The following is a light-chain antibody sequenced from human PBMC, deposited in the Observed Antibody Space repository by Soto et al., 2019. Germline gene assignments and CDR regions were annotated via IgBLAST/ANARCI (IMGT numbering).Light chain of an antibody. CDR2: AAS. V-gene: IGKV3-11*01. Sequence: EIVLTQSPATLSLSPGERATLSCRASQSVSSYLAWYQQKPGQAPRLLSYAASNRATGIPARFSGGGSGTDFSLTISSLEPEDFAVYYCQQRSNWPPTFGGGTKVEIK. CDR3: QQRSNWPPT. J-gene: IGKJ4*01. CDR1: QSVSSY.